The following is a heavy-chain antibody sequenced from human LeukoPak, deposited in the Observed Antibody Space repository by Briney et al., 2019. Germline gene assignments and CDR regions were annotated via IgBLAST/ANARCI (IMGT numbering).Heavy chain of an antibody. CDR2: IYYSGST. J-gene: IGHJ4*02. CDR1: GGSISSYY. D-gene: IGHD3-22*01. Sequence: PSETLSLTCTVSGGSISSYYWSWIRQPPGKGLEWIGYIYYSGSTNYNPSLKSRVTISVDTSKNQFSLKLSSVTAADTAVYYCARSKAPIQDYYDSSGYFDYWGQGTLVTVSS. CDR3: ARSKAPIQDYYDSSGYFDY. V-gene: IGHV4-59*01.